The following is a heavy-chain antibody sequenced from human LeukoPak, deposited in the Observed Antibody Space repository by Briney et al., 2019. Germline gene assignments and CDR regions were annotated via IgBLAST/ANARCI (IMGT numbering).Heavy chain of an antibody. J-gene: IGHJ4*02. CDR3: ATSMVRGVISALDY. CDR2: LDPEDGET. V-gene: IGHV1-24*01. D-gene: IGHD3-10*01. Sequence: ASVKVSCKVSGYTLTELSMHWVRQAPGKGLEWMGGLDPEDGETIYAQKFQGRVTMTEDTSTDTAYMELSSLRSEDTAVYYCATSMVRGVISALDYWGQGTLVTVSS. CDR1: GYTLTELS.